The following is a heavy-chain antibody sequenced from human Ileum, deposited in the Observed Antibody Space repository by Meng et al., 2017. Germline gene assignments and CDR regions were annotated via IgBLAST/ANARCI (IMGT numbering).Heavy chain of an antibody. CDR2: IFYSGST. V-gene: IGHV4-39*07. CDR3: ARDTRNYVRDTGPF. Sequence: SETLSLTCTVSGDSISSSPYYWAWIRQPPGKGLEWIASIFYSGSTYYNPSLKSRVTISLDTSKNQFSLKVSSVTAADTAVYFCARDTRNYVRDTGPFWGQGTLVTVSS. CDR1: GDSISSSPYY. D-gene: IGHD3-10*02. J-gene: IGHJ4*02.